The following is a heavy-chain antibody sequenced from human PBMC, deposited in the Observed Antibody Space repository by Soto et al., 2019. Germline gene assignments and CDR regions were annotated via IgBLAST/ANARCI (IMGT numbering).Heavy chain of an antibody. CDR1: GYTFTNHW. V-gene: IGHV5-51*01. CDR2: IYPADSDT. J-gene: IGHJ4*02. D-gene: IGHD6-13*01. Sequence: EVQLVQSGAEVKKSGESLKISCKGSGYTFTNHWIAWVRQMPGKGLEWMGIIYPADSDTRYSPSFQGQVTISADKSIRTAYVQWSSLKASDTAMYYCARQDRAAGEDYWGQGTPVTVSS. CDR3: ARQDRAAGEDY.